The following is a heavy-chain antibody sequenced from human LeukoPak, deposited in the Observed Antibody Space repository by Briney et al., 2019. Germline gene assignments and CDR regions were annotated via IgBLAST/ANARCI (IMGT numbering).Heavy chain of an antibody. CDR3: ARVGRPGLFDY. J-gene: IGHJ4*02. V-gene: IGHV4-59*13. CDR1: GGSISSYY. Sequence: PSETLSLTCTVSGGSISSYYWSWIRQPPGKGLEWIGYIYYSGSTNYNPSLKSRVTISVDTSKNQFSLKLSPVTAADTAVYYCARVGRPGLFDYWGQGTLVTVSS. CDR2: IYYSGST. D-gene: IGHD6-6*01.